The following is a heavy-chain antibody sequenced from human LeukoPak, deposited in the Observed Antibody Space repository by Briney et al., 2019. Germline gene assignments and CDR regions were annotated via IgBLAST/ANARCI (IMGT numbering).Heavy chain of an antibody. V-gene: IGHV3-21*01. D-gene: IGHD3-16*02. CDR3: ARSRLSHNWFDP. J-gene: IGHJ5*02. CDR1: GFTFSSYS. Sequence: GGSLRLSCAASGFTFSSYSMNWVRQAPGKGLEWVSSISSSSSYIYYADSVKGRFTISRDNAKNSLYLQMNSLRAEDTAVYYCARSRLSHNWFDPWGQGTPVTVSS. CDR2: ISSSSSYI.